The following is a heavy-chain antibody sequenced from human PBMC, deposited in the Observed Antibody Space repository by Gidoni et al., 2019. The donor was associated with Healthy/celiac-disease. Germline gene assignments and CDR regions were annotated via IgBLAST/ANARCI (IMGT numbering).Heavy chain of an antibody. CDR2: VYYSGSA. CDR1: GGPITNYY. J-gene: IGHJ2*01. CDR3: ASGLSIAPERYFDL. V-gene: IGHV4-59*01. Sequence: QMQLQESGPGLVTPSETLSLSCTVSGGPITNYYWSWIRQPPGKGLEWIGYVYYSGSANYNPSLKSRVTISVDTSKNQFSLKLSSVTAADTAVYYCASGLSIAPERYFDLWGRGTLVTVSS. D-gene: IGHD3-16*02.